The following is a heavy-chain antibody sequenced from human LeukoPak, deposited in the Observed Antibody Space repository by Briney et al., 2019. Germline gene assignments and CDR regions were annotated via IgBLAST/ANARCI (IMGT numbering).Heavy chain of an antibody. Sequence: GGSLRLSCAAPGFTFNRYGMSWVRQAPGKGLEWVSAISGSGGTAYYADSVKGRFTISRDNSKNTLYLQINSLRADDTAVYYCAKDHLPGIVVADRDYWGQGTLVTVSS. D-gene: IGHD6-19*01. V-gene: IGHV3-23*01. CDR1: GFTFNRYG. J-gene: IGHJ4*02. CDR3: AKDHLPGIVVADRDY. CDR2: ISGSGGTA.